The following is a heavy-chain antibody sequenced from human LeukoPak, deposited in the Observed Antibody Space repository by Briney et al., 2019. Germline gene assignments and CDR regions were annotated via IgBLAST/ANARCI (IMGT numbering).Heavy chain of an antibody. CDR3: ARMRLRALRWYDY. D-gene: IGHD4-23*01. V-gene: IGHV3-21*01. Sequence: GGSLRLSCAASGFTFSSYSMNWVRQAPGKGLEWVSSISSSSSYIYYADSVKGRFTISRDNAKNSLYLQMNSLRAEDTAVYYCARMRLRALRWYDYWGQGTLVTVSS. CDR2: ISSSSSYI. CDR1: GFTFSSYS. J-gene: IGHJ4*02.